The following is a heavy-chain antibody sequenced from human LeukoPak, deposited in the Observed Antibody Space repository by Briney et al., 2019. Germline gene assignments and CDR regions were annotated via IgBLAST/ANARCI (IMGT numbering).Heavy chain of an antibody. CDR3: AREMAGYCSGGSC. CDR1: GYTFTSYD. V-gene: IGHV1-8*01. Sequence: ASVKVSCKASGYTFTSYDTNWVRQATGQGPEWMGWMNPNSGNTGYAQKFQGRVTMTRNTSISTAYMELSSLRSEDTAVYYCAREMAGYCSGGSCWGQGTLVTVSS. D-gene: IGHD2-15*01. CDR2: MNPNSGNT. J-gene: IGHJ4*02.